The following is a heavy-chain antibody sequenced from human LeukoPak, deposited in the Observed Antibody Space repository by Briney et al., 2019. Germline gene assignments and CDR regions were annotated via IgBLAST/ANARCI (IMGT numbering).Heavy chain of an antibody. CDR1: GFTFDDYA. CDR2: ISWNSGSI. Sequence: PGRSLRLSCAASGFTFDDYAMHWVRQAPGKGLEWVSGISWNSGSIGYADSVKGRFTLSRDNAKNSLYLQMNSLRAEDTALYYCAKEAPRSSSFDYWGQGTLVTVSS. D-gene: IGHD6-6*01. J-gene: IGHJ4*02. V-gene: IGHV3-9*01. CDR3: AKEAPRSSSFDY.